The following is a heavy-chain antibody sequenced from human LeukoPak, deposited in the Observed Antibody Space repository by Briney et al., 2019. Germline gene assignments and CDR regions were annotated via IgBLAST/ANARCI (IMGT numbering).Heavy chain of an antibody. CDR2: INSDGFSI. CDR1: GFTFSAYW. CDR3: ARFCGGSAFDI. D-gene: IGHD3-16*01. V-gene: IGHV3-74*01. J-gene: IGHJ3*02. Sequence: GGSLRLSCAASGFTFSAYWMHWVRQAPGKGLVWVSRINSDGFSITYADSVKGRFTISRDNAKNTLYLHMNSLRGEDTAVYYCARFCGGSAFDIWGQGTMVTVSS.